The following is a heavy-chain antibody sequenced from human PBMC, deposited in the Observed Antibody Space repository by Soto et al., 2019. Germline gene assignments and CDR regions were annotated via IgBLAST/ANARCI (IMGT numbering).Heavy chain of an antibody. CDR1: GGSFSGYY. V-gene: IGHV4-34*01. Sequence: SETLSLTCAVYGGSFSGYYWSWIRQPPGKGLEWIGEINHSGSTNYNPSLKSRVTISVDTSKNQFSLKLSSVTAADTAVYYCARGRRQQLTTNWFDPWGQGTLVT. CDR3: ARGRRQQLTTNWFDP. D-gene: IGHD6-13*01. CDR2: INHSGST. J-gene: IGHJ5*02.